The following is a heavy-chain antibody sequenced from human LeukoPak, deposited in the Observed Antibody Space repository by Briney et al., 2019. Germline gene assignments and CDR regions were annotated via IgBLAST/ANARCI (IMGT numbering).Heavy chain of an antibody. CDR1: GGSISSGGYY. D-gene: IGHD3-16*01. Sequence: PSQTLSLTCTVSGGSISSGGYYWSWIRQPPGKGLEWIGYTYHSGSTYYNPSLKSRVTISVDRSKNQFSLKLSSVTAADTAVYYCARELGDADYWGQGTLVTVSS. V-gene: IGHV4-30-2*01. J-gene: IGHJ4*02. CDR2: TYHSGST. CDR3: ARELGDADY.